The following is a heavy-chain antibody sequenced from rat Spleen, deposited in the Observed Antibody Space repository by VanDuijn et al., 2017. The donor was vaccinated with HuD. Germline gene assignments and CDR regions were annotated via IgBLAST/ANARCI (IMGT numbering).Heavy chain of an antibody. J-gene: IGHJ3*01. V-gene: IGHV5-7*01. Sequence: EVQLVESGGGLVQPGRSLRLSCAASGFTFSDYNMAWVRQAPRKGLEWVAIITYDGSSTYYRDSVKGRFTISRDNAKSTLYLQMDSLRSEDTATYFCARPTEGIAWFAYWGQGTLVTVSS. CDR1: GFTFSDYN. D-gene: IGHD1-11*01. CDR2: ITYDGSST. CDR3: ARPTEGIAWFAY.